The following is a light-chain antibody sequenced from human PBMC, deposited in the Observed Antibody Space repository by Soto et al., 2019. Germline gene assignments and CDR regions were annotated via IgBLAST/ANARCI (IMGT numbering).Light chain of an antibody. CDR3: QQYNNWPLYT. J-gene: IGKJ2*01. V-gene: IGKV3-15*01. CDR1: QSVGGN. Sequence: EIVMTQSPATLSVSPGERAILSCRASQSVGGNLAWYQQRPGRAPRLLIYDASTRATDIPARFSGSGSGTEFTLIISSLQSEDFALYYCQQYNNWPLYTFGQGTKLEIK. CDR2: DAS.